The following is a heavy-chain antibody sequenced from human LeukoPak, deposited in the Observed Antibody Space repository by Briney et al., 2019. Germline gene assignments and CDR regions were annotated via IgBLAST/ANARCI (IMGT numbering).Heavy chain of an antibody. J-gene: IGHJ4*02. D-gene: IGHD6-19*01. CDR1: GFTFSDYD. V-gene: IGHV3-30*04. CDR2: ISSDGRIK. Sequence: GGSLRLSCSVSGFTFSDYDMHWVRQAPGKGLEWVTVISSDGRIKFYADSVKGRFTISRDNSKNTLYLQMNSLRGEDTAVYSCARAYSTGWNGTPFDYWGQGTLVTVSS. CDR3: ARAYSTGWNGTPFDY.